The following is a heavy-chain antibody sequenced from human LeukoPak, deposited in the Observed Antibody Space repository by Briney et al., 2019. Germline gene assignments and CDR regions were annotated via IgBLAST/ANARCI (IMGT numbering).Heavy chain of an antibody. D-gene: IGHD6-13*01. V-gene: IGHV4-34*01. J-gene: IGHJ2*01. CDR3: ARVYYSRSYDYWYFDL. CDR2: INHSGST. CDR1: GGSFSGYY. Sequence: SETLSLTCAVYGGSFSGYYWSWIRQPPGKGLEWIGEINHSGSTNYNPSLKSRVTISVDTSKNQFSLKLSSMTAADAAVYYCARVYYSRSYDYWYFDLWGRGTLVTVSS.